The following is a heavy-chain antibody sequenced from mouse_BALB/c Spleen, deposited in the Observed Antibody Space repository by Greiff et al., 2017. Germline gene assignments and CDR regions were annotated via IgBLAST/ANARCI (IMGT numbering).Heavy chain of an antibody. CDR1: GFSLTSYD. Sequence: VQVVESGPGLVAPSQSLSITCTVSGFSLTSYDISWIRQPPGKGLEWLGVIWTGGGTNYNSAFMSRLSISKDNSKSQVFLKMNSLQTDDTAIYYCVRDEGLRLYAMDYWGQGTSVTVSS. CDR2: IWTGGGT. CDR3: VRDEGLRLYAMDY. J-gene: IGHJ4*01. D-gene: IGHD3-1*01. V-gene: IGHV2-9-2*01.